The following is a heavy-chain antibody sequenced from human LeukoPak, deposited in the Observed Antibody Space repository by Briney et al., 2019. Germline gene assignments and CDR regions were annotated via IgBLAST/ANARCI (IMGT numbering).Heavy chain of an antibody. CDR1: GYTFTSYD. CDR3: ARVSRSRPFDY. CDR2: MNPNSGNT. Sequence: APVKVSCKASGYTFTSYDINWVRQATGQGLEWMGWMNPNSGNTGYAQKFQGRVTITRNTSISTAYMELSSLRSEDTAVYYCARVSRSRPFDYWGQGTLVTVSS. J-gene: IGHJ4*02. V-gene: IGHV1-8*03.